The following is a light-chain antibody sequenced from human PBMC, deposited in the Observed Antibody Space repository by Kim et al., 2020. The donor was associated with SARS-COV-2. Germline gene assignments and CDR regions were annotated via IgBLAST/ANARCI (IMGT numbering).Light chain of an antibody. CDR3: QQYNSNSWT. CDR1: QSISSY. CDR2: AAS. Sequence: ASVGDRVTITCRASQSISSYLNWYQQKPGKAPKLLIYAASSLQSGVPSRFSGSGSGTDFTLTISSLQPEDFATYYCQQYNSNSWTFGQGTKVDIK. V-gene: IGKV1-39*01. J-gene: IGKJ1*01.